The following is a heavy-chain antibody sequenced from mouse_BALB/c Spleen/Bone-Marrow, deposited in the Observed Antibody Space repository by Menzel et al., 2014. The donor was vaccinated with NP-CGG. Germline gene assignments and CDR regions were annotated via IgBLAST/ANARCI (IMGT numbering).Heavy chain of an antibody. CDR1: GFNITDTY. Sequence: VQLQQPGAELVKPGASVKLSCTVSGFNITDTYMHWVKQRPQKGLVWIGRIVPAYVNTQYDPKVKSKATITADISSNTTYLQLNSLTSEDTAVYYCARYGNYCYAMDYWGQGTSVTVSS. CDR3: ARYGNYCYAMDY. J-gene: IGHJ4*01. CDR2: IVPAYVNT. D-gene: IGHD2-1*01. V-gene: IGHV14-3*02.